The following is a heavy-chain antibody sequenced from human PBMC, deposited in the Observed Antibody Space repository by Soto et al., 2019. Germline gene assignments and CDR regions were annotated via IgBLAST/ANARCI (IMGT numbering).Heavy chain of an antibody. D-gene: IGHD4-17*01. CDR2: IIPIFGTA. CDR3: AILNDYGDPRGGNFDY. CDR1: GGTFSSYA. J-gene: IGHJ4*02. V-gene: IGHV1-69*01. Sequence: QVQLVQSRAEVKKPGSSVKVSCKASGGTFSSYAISWVRQAPGQGLEWMGGIIPIFGTANYAQKFQGRVTITADESTSTAYMELSCLRSEDTAVYYCAILNDYGDPRGGNFDYWGQGTLVTVSS.